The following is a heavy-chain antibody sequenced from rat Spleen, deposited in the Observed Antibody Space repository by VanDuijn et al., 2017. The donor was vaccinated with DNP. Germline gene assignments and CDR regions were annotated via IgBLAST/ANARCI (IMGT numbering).Heavy chain of an antibody. J-gene: IGHJ2*01. D-gene: IGHD1-9*01. CDR3: TTHILRVY. CDR1: GFTFSNYG. Sequence: EVQLVESGGGLVQPGRSLKVSCVASGFTFSNYGMAWVRQSPTKGLEWVASITNRGATTYYRDSVKGRFTISRDNAKTTLYLQMDSLRSEDTATYYCTTHILRVYWGQGVMVTVSS. V-gene: IGHV5S13*01. CDR2: ITNRGATT.